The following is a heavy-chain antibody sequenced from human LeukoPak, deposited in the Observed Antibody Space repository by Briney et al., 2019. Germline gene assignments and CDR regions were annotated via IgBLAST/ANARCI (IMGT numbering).Heavy chain of an antibody. J-gene: IGHJ4*02. Sequence: GGSLRLSCAASGFTFSNSGMPWVRQAPGKGLEWVAVISHDGGNKFYADSVKGRFTISRDDSKNSLYLQMNSLRAEDTAMYYCAKEKGFTNYFDYWGQGTLVTVSS. D-gene: IGHD2-2*01. CDR1: GFTFSNSG. CDR3: AKEKGFTNYFDY. V-gene: IGHV3-30*18. CDR2: ISHDGGNK.